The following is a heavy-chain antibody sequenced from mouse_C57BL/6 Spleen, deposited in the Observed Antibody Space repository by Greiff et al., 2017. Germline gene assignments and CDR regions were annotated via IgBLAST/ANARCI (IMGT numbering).Heavy chain of an antibody. D-gene: IGHD3-2*02. V-gene: IGHV2-2*01. CDR1: GFSLTSYG. CDR3: ARKNTAAQAAYYAMDY. J-gene: IGHJ4*01. CDR2: IWRGGST. Sequence: QVQLKQSGPGLVQPSQCLSITCTVSGFSLTSYGVPWVRQSPGKGLEWLGVIWRGGSTDYNAAFISSLSISKDNSNSQVVLKMNSLQADDTAIYYGARKNTAAQAAYYAMDYWGQGTSVTVSS.